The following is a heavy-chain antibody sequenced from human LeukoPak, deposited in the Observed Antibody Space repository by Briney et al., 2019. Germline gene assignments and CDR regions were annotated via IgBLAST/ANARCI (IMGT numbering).Heavy chain of an antibody. Sequence: SGGSLRLSCAASGFTFSTSAMNGVRQAPGKGLEWVSGMRASGGSTYYADSVKGRFTISIDNSKNTLYLQMNSLRAEDTAIYFCAKGVITGTTPQPFDYWGQGTLVTVSS. CDR2: MRASGGST. V-gene: IGHV3-23*01. D-gene: IGHD1-7*01. J-gene: IGHJ4*02. CDR3: AKGVITGTTPQPFDY. CDR1: GFTFSTSA.